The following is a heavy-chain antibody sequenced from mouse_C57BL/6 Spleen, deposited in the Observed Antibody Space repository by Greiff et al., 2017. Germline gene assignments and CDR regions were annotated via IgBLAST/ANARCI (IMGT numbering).Heavy chain of an antibody. CDR2: ISSGSSTI. CDR3: ARDYGSRELYYAMDY. CDR1: GFTFSDYG. J-gene: IGHJ4*01. Sequence: EVKVVESGGGLVKPGGSLKLSCAASGFTFSDYGMHWVRQAPEKGLEWVAYISSGSSTIYYADTVKGRFTISRDNAKNTLFLQMTSLRSEDTAMYYCARDYGSRELYYAMDYWGQGTSVTVSS. V-gene: IGHV5-17*01. D-gene: IGHD1-1*01.